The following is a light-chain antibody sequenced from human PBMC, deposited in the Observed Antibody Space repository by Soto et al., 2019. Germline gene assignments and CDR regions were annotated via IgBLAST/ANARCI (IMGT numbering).Light chain of an antibody. J-gene: IGLJ2*01. CDR2: DDS. CDR1: DMGSKS. V-gene: IGLV3-21*02. CDR3: QVWDSSSDVVV. Sequence: SSELTQPPSVSVAPGQTATITCGGNDMGSKSVHWYQQKPGQAPLLVVYDDSGRPAGIPERLSGSNSGNPATLTISRVEAGDEADYYCQVWDSSSDVVVFGGGTKLTVL.